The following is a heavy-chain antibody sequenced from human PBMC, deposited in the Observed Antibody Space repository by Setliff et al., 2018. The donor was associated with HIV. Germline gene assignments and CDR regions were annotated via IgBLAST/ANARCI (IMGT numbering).Heavy chain of an antibody. D-gene: IGHD1-1*01. CDR3: VRDGNVGWNDLDY. J-gene: IGHJ4*02. Sequence: GGSLRLSCAASGFIFSDHWMTWVRQAPGKGLEWVANIKQDGSEKYYVDSVKGRFTISRDNVKNSLYLQMNSLRAEDTAIYFCVRDGNVGWNDLDYWGQGTLVTAPQ. CDR2: IKQDGSEK. CDR1: GFIFSDHW. V-gene: IGHV3-7*03.